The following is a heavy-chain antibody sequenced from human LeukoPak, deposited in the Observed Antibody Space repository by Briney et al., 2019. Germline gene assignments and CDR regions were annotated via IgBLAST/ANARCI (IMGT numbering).Heavy chain of an antibody. CDR1: GYTFTSYY. J-gene: IGHJ6*02. D-gene: IGHD5-18*01. V-gene: IGHV1-46*01. Sequence: ASVKVSCKASGYTFTSYYMHWVRQAPGQGLEWMGIINPSGGSTSYAQKFRGRVTMTRDTSTSTAYMELSSLRSEDTAVYYCARDGTAHGMDVWGQGTTVTVSS. CDR2: INPSGGST. CDR3: ARDGTAHGMDV.